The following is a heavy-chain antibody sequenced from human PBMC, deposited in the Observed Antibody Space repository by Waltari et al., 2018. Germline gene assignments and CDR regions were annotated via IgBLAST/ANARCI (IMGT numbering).Heavy chain of an antibody. CDR1: GFTFSSFL. Sequence: EEQLVESGGGLVQPGGSLRLSCAASGFTFSSFLMTWVRQAPGKGLEWVANIDQDGSGKYYVDSVEGRFTISRDNAKNSLYLQMSSLRAEDTAVYYCVIWGGGFDSWGQGTLVTVSS. CDR3: VIWGGGFDS. J-gene: IGHJ5*01. V-gene: IGHV3-7*01. CDR2: IDQDGSGK. D-gene: IGHD2-15*01.